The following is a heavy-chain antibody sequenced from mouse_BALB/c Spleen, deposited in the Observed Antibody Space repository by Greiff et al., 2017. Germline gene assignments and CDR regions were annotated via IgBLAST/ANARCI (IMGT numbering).Heavy chain of an antibody. CDR1: GYTFSSYW. J-gene: IGHJ4*01. Sequence: QVQLQQSGAELMKPGASVKISCKATGYTFSSYWIEWVKQRPGHGLEWIGEILPGSGSTNYNEKVKGKATFTADTSSNTAYMQLSSLTSEDSAVYYCAVFGDYYGSRSSCYAMDYWGQGTSVTVSS. CDR3: AVFGDYYGSRSSCYAMDY. V-gene: IGHV1-9*01. CDR2: ILPGSGST. D-gene: IGHD1-1*01.